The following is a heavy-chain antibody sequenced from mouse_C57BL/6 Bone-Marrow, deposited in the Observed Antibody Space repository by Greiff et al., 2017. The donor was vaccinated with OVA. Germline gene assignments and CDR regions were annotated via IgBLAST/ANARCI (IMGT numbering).Heavy chain of an antibody. J-gene: IGHJ1*03. CDR1: GFTFSSYA. Sequence: EVNLVESGEGLVKPGGSLKLSCAASGFTFSSYAMSWVRQTPEKRLEWVAYISSGGDYIYYADTVKGRFTISRDNARNTLYLQMSSLKSEDTAMYYCTRDGGLLRRYFDVWGTGTTVTVSS. V-gene: IGHV5-9-1*02. CDR3: TRDGGLLRRYFDV. CDR2: ISSGGDYI. D-gene: IGHD1-2*01.